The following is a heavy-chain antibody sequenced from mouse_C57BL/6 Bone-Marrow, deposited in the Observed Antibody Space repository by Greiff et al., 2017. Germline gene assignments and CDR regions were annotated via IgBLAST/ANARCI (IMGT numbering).Heavy chain of an antibody. CDR1: GFNIKNTH. CDR2: IDPANGNT. D-gene: IGHD2-2*01. V-gene: IGHV14-3*01. Sequence: VQLQQSVAELVRPGASVKLSCTASGFNIKNTHMHWVKQRPEQGLEWIGRIDPANGNTKYAPKFQGKATITADTSSNTAYLQLSSLTSEDTAIYYCARRGYYGYEYFDYWGQGTTLTVSS. CDR3: ARRGYYGYEYFDY. J-gene: IGHJ2*01.